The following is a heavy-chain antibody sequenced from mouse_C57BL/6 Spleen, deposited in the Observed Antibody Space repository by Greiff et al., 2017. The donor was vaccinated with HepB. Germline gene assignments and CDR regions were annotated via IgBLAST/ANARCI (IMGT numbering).Heavy chain of an antibody. CDR3: AREGHYYSNGYAIDY. Sequence: QVQLQQPGAELVRPGSSVKLSCKASGYTFTSYWMHWVKQRPIQGLEWIGNIDPSDSATHYNQKFKDKATLTVDKSSSTAYMQLSSLTSEDSAVYYGAREGHYYSNGYAIDYWGQGTSVTVSS. D-gene: IGHD2-5*01. J-gene: IGHJ4*01. CDR2: IDPSDSAT. CDR1: GYTFTSYW. V-gene: IGHV1-52*01.